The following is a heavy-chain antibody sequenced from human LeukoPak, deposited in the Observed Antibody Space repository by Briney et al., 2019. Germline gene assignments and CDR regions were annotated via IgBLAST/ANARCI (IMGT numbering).Heavy chain of an antibody. CDR2: ISYDGRNK. Sequence: GGSLRLSCAASGFTFSSYAMHWVRHAPGKGLEWVAVISYDGRNKYYADSVKGRFTISRDNSKNTLYLQMNSLRAEDTAVYYCARVKGGTRLRPYDYWGQGTLVTVSP. J-gene: IGHJ4*02. CDR1: GFTFSSYA. D-gene: IGHD5-12*01. V-gene: IGHV3-30*01. CDR3: ARVKGGTRLRPYDY.